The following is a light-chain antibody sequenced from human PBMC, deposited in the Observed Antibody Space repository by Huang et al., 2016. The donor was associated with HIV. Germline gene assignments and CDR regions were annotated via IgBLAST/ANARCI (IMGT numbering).Light chain of an antibody. CDR2: DAS. CDR3: QQRSNWPLP. V-gene: IGKV3-11*01. Sequence: EIVLTQSPATLSLSPGERGTLSCRASKSVSNFLAWFQQKPCQAPRLITTDASHTATGILARFSGSGSGTDFTLTISSLEPEDFAVYYCQQRSNWPLPFVGGTKVELK. CDR1: KSVSNF. J-gene: IGKJ4*01.